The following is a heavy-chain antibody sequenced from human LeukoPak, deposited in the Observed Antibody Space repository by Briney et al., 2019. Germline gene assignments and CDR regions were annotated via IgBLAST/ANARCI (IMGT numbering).Heavy chain of an antibody. J-gene: IGHJ6*02. CDR2: IYYSGTV. Sequence: SETLSLTCTVSGGSISGYYWRWIRQPPGKGLEWIGNIYYSGTVNHSPSLKNRVTISVDTSNNQYSLNLNSVTAADTAVYYCARGWDTGYGYYGMDVWGQGTTVTVSS. CDR1: GGSISGYY. V-gene: IGHV4-59*01. CDR3: ARGWDTGYGYYGMDV. D-gene: IGHD5-18*01.